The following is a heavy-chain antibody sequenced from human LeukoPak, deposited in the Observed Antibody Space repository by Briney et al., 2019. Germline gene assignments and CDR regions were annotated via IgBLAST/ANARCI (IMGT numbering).Heavy chain of an antibody. CDR2: IYHSGST. J-gene: IGHJ4*02. CDR3: ARDRYVRFDY. Sequence: SETLSLTCAVSGYSISSGCYWGWIRQPPGKGLEWIGSIYHSGSTYYNPSLKSRVTISVDTSKNQFSLKLSSVTAADTAVYYCARDRYVRFDYWGQGTLVTVSS. CDR1: GYSISSGCY. V-gene: IGHV4-38-2*02. D-gene: IGHD5-12*01.